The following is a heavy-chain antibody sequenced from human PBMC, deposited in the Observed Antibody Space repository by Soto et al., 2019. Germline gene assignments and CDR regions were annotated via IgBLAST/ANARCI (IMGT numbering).Heavy chain of an antibody. Sequence: PXESLSLTCAVYGGSFSGYYWSWIRQPPGKGLEWIGEINHSGSTNYNPSLKSRVTISVDTSKNQFSLKLSSVTAADTAVYYCASRRKRIQLWSTFDYWGQGTLVTV. CDR2: INHSGST. CDR3: ASRRKRIQLWSTFDY. V-gene: IGHV4-34*01. CDR1: GGSFSGYY. J-gene: IGHJ4*02. D-gene: IGHD5-18*01.